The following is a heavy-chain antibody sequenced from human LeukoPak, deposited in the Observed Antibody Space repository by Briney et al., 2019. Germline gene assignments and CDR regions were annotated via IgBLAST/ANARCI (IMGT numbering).Heavy chain of an antibody. CDR3: ARVVVVTAAREAYYYYYYMDV. J-gene: IGHJ6*03. Sequence: SETLSLTCTVSGGSISDYYWSWIRQPAGKGLEWIGRIYTSGSSNYNPSLKSRVTMSVDTSKNQFSLKLSSVTAADTAVYYCARVVVVTAAREAYYYYYYMDVWGKGTTVTISS. V-gene: IGHV4-4*07. D-gene: IGHD2-21*02. CDR1: GGSISDYY. CDR2: IYTSGSS.